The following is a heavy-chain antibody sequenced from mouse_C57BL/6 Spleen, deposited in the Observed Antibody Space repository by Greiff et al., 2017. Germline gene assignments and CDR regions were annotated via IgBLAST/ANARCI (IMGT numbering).Heavy chain of an antibody. CDR3: ARGSGHLYYYAMDY. Sequence: EVKLVESGGGLVKPGGSLKLSCAASGFTFSSYAMSWVRQTPEKRLEWVATISDGGSYTYYPDNVKGRFTISRDNAKNNLYLQMSHLKSEDTAMYYCARGSGHLYYYAMDYWGQGTSVTVSS. J-gene: IGHJ4*01. V-gene: IGHV5-4*03. CDR2: ISDGGSYT. D-gene: IGHD3-2*02. CDR1: GFTFSSYA.